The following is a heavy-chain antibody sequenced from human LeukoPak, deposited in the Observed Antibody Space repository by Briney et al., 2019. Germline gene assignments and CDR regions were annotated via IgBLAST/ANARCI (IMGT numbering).Heavy chain of an antibody. CDR1: GFTFDDYG. Sequence: GGSLRLSCVTSGFTFDDYGMSWVRQVPGKGLEWVAAVNWNGGGTGYADPVKGRFTVSRDNAKNSLFLQMKSLRAEDTALYYCARGSPTVTSIYKYYSMDVWGKGTTVTVSS. J-gene: IGHJ6*03. CDR2: VNWNGGGT. D-gene: IGHD4-11*01. V-gene: IGHV3-20*04. CDR3: ARGSPTVTSIYKYYSMDV.